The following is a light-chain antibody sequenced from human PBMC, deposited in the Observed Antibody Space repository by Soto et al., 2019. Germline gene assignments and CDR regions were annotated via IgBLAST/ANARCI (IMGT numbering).Light chain of an antibody. J-gene: IGLJ1*01. CDR1: RTDVDGHDY. V-gene: IGLV2-14*03. CDR2: DVH. Sequence: QSVLTQPASLSVSPGQSITISCTGARTDVDGHDYVSWYQQHPGQAPKLMIFDVHNRPSGVSSRFSGSKSGDTTSLTISGLQAEDDGDYYCSSYTASAPFYVFGTGTKVTVL. CDR3: SSYTASAPFYV.